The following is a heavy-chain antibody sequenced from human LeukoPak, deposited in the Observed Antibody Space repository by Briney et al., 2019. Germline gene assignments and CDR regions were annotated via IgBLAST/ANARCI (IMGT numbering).Heavy chain of an antibody. CDR1: GYSISSGYY. Sequence: SETLSLTCTVSGYSISSGYYWGWIRQPPGKGLEWIGSIYHSGSTYYNPSLKSRVTISVDTSKNQFSLKLSSVTAADTAVYYCARSPYGDYPLYYYYYYYMDVWGKGTTVTISS. CDR3: ARSPYGDYPLYYYYYYYMDV. D-gene: IGHD4-17*01. V-gene: IGHV4-38-2*02. CDR2: IYHSGST. J-gene: IGHJ6*03.